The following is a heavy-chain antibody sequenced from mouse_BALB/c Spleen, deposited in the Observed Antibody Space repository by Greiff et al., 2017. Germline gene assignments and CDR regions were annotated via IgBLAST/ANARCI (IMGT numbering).Heavy chain of an antibody. CDR2: ISCYNGAT. CDR3: ARSFYYGSIY. V-gene: IGHV1S34*01. CDR1: GYSFTGYY. D-gene: IGHD1-1*01. Sequence: LVKPGASVKLSCKASGYSFTGYYMHWVKQSHGKSLEWIGYISCYNGATSYNQKFKGKATFTVDTSSSTAYMQFNSLTSEDSAVYYCARSFYYGSIYWGQGTTLTVSS. J-gene: IGHJ2*01.